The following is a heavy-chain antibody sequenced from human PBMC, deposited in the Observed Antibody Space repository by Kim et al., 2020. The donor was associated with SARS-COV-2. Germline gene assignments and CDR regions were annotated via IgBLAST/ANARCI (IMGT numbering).Heavy chain of an antibody. CDR1: GFTFSTYS. CDR2: ISSSSSTI. J-gene: IGHJ3*02. V-gene: IGHV3-48*02. Sequence: GGYLRLSCAVSGFTFSTYSMNWVRQAPGKGLEWVSYISSSSSTIYYADSVKGRFTISRANAKKSLYLQMNSLRDEDTAVYYCARGYSGSSSAFDIWGPGT. CDR3: ARGYSGSSSAFDI. D-gene: IGHD1-26*01.